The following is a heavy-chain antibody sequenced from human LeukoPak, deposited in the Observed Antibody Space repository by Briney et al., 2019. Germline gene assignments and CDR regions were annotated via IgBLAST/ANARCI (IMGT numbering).Heavy chain of an antibody. Sequence: GGSLRLSCAASGFTFSNYAMTWVRQAPGKGLEWVSVISDNGASTYYVDSVKGRFTVSRDNSKKTLYLQMNSLRAEDTAVYYCARHLGPDIWGQGTKVTVSS. V-gene: IGHV3-23*01. J-gene: IGHJ3*02. CDR1: GFTFSNYA. CDR3: ARHLGPDI. CDR2: ISDNGAST.